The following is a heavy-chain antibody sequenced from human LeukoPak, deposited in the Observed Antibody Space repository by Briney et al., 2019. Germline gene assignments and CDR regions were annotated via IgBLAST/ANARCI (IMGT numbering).Heavy chain of an antibody. J-gene: IGHJ6*03. Sequence: PGGSLRLSCAASGFTFDDYAMHWVRQAPGKGLEWVSLISWDGGSTYYADPVKGRFTISRDNSKNSLYLQMNSLRAEDTALYYCAKDSYDSSVGPTSYYYYMDVWGKGTTVTVPS. CDR1: GFTFDDYA. V-gene: IGHV3-43D*04. CDR3: AKDSYDSSVGPTSYYYYMDV. D-gene: IGHD3-22*01. CDR2: ISWDGGST.